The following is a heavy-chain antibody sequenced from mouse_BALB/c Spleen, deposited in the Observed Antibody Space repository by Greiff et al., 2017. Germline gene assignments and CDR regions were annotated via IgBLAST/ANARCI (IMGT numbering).Heavy chain of an antibody. CDR3: ARGDYYDPPYYAMDY. CDR1: GFNIKDTY. Sequence: EVQLQQSGAELVKPGASVKLSCTASGFNIKDTYMHWVKQRPEQGLEWIGRIDPANGNTKYDPKFQGKATITADTSSNTAYLQLSSLTSEDTAVYYCARGDYYDPPYYAMDYWGQGTSVTVSS. D-gene: IGHD2-4*01. V-gene: IGHV14-3*02. CDR2: IDPANGNT. J-gene: IGHJ4*01.